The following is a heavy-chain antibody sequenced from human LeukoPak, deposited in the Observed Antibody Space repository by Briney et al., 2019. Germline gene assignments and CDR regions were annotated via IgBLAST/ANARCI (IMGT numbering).Heavy chain of an antibody. CDR2: IIPIFGIA. CDR1: GGTFSSYA. J-gene: IGHJ6*02. Sequence: ASVKVSCKAPGGTFSSYAISWVRQAPGQGLEWMGRIIPIFGIANYAQKFQGRVTITADKSTSTAYMELSSLRSEDTAVYYCARTCSSTSCYYYYGMDVWGQGTTVTVSS. D-gene: IGHD2-2*01. CDR3: ARTCSSTSCYYYYGMDV. V-gene: IGHV1-69*04.